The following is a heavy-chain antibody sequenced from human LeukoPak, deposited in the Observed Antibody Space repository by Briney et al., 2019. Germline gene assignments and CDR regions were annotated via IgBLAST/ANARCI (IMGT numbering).Heavy chain of an antibody. CDR1: RFTLSSYG. D-gene: IGHD3-10*01. Sequence: GGTLRLSCAGSRFTLSSYGMSGVRQAPGKGLEWVSGISGSAGSTYYADSVKGRFTISRDNSKNTLYLQLNSLRAEDTAVYYCAKGIDYYGSGTLPYWGQGTLVTVSS. CDR3: AKGIDYYGSGTLPY. CDR2: ISGSAGST. J-gene: IGHJ4*02. V-gene: IGHV3-23*01.